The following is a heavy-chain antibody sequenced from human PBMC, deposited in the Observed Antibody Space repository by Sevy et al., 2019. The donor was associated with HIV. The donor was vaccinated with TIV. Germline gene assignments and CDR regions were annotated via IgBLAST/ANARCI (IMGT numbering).Heavy chain of an antibody. D-gene: IGHD6-13*01. V-gene: IGHV3-7*01. CDR1: GFTFSAYW. CDR2: INQGGSEK. Sequence: QLGGSLRLSCAASGFTFSAYWMHWVRQAPGKGLEWVANINQGGSEKYYVDSVKGRFTISRDNAKNSLFLQMNSLRAEDTAVYYCARALAAAASSWGQGALVTVSS. J-gene: IGHJ5*02. CDR3: ARALAAAASS.